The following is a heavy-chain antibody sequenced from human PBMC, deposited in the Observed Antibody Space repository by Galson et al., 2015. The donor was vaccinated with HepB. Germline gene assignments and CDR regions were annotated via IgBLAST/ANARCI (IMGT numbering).Heavy chain of an antibody. J-gene: IGHJ4*02. CDR1: GFTFSSYA. Sequence: SLRLSCAASGFTFSSYAMHWVRQAPGKGLEWVAVISYDGSNKYYADSVKGRFTISRDNSKNTLYLQMNSLRAEDTAVYYCARASYCGGDCYQGEFDYWGQGTLVTVSS. D-gene: IGHD2-21*01. CDR3: ARASYCGGDCYQGEFDY. V-gene: IGHV3-30-3*01. CDR2: ISYDGSNK.